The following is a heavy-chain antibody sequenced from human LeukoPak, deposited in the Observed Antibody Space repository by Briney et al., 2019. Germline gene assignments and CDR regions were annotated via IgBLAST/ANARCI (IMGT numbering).Heavy chain of an antibody. Sequence: ASVKVSCKASGYIFTNYAISWVRQAPGQGLEWMGWISTYNGNTKNAQKLQGRVTMTTDTSTSTAYMELRTLRSDATAVYYCARADTVRLGELSHFDYWGQGTLVTVSS. CDR2: ISTYNGNT. J-gene: IGHJ4*02. D-gene: IGHD3-16*02. V-gene: IGHV1-18*01. CDR3: ARADTVRLGELSHFDY. CDR1: GYIFTNYA.